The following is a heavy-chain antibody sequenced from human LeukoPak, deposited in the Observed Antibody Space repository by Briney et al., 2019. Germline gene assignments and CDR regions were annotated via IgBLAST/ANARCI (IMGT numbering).Heavy chain of an antibody. CDR2: ISWNSGSI. CDR1: GFTFDDYA. D-gene: IGHD5-18*01. CDR3: AKGDTAMVYYYYGMDV. Sequence: PGRSLRLSCAASGFTFDDYAMHWVRQAPGKGLEWVSGISWNSGSIGYADSVKGRFTISRDNAKNSLHLQMNSLRAEDTALYYCAKGDTAMVYYYYGMDVWGQGTTVTVSS. J-gene: IGHJ6*02. V-gene: IGHV3-9*01.